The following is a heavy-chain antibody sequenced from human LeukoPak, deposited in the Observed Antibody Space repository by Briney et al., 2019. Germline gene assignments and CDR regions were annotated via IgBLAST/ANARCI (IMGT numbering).Heavy chain of an antibody. J-gene: IGHJ5*02. Sequence: PGGSLRLSCAASGFTVSSNYMSWVRQAPGKGLEWVSVIYSGGSTYYADSVKGRFTISRDNSKNTLYLQMNSLRAEDTAVYYCAKEPPSIVTIFGVVEFDPWGQGTLVTVSS. V-gene: IGHV3-53*01. CDR2: IYSGGST. CDR3: AKEPPSIVTIFGVVEFDP. CDR1: GFTVSSNY. D-gene: IGHD3-3*01.